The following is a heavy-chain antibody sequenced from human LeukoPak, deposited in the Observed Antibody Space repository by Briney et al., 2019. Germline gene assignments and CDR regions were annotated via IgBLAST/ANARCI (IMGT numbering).Heavy chain of an antibody. Sequence: PGGSLRLSCAASGFTFSSYAMSWVRQAPGKGLEWVSDISGSGGSTYYADSVKGRFTISRDNSKNTLYLQMNSLRAEDTAVYYCAKGVSSSGWSIPFDYWGQGTLVTVSS. CDR1: GFTFSSYA. CDR2: ISGSGGST. J-gene: IGHJ4*02. D-gene: IGHD6-19*01. CDR3: AKGVSSSGWSIPFDY. V-gene: IGHV3-23*01.